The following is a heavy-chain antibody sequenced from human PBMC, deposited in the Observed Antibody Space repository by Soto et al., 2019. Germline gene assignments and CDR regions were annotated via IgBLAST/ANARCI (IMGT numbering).Heavy chain of an antibody. Sequence: GESLKISCKGSGYSFTNYWIGWVRQMPGKGLEWMGIIYPGDFDIRYSPSFQGQVTISADKSISTAYLQWSILKASDSAMYYCARHNGGHSSRWQLFDYWGQGTPVTVSS. V-gene: IGHV5-51*01. CDR3: ARHNGGHSSRWQLFDY. CDR2: IYPGDFDI. J-gene: IGHJ4*02. D-gene: IGHD6-19*01. CDR1: GYSFTNYW.